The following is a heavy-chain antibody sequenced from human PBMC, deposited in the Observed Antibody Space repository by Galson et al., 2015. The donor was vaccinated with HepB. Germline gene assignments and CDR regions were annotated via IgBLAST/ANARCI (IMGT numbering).Heavy chain of an antibody. D-gene: IGHD3-10*01. CDR3: AKATYYYGSGSYRGVYYFDY. V-gene: IGHV3-23*01. CDR2: ISGSGGST. CDR1: GFTFSSYA. J-gene: IGHJ4*02. Sequence: SLRLSCAASGFTFSSYAMSWVRQAPGKGLEWVSAISGSGGSTYYADSVKGRFTISRDNSKNTLYLQMNSLRAEDTAVYYCAKATYYYGSGSYRGVYYFDYWGQGTLVTVSS.